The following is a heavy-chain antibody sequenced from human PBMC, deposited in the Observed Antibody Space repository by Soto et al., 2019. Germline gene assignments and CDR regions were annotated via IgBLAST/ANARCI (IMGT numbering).Heavy chain of an antibody. J-gene: IGHJ5*02. D-gene: IGHD3-22*01. V-gene: IGHV5-51*01. Sequence: GESLKISCRTSGYKFTSSWIAWVRQMPGKGLEWMGIIFPSDSDTRYSPSFQGQVAISADRSTSTVFLQWASLKASDTAVYFCARKDKSGYFNWFDPWGQGTLVTVSS. CDR1: GYKFTSSW. CDR3: ARKDKSGYFNWFDP. CDR2: IFPSDSDT.